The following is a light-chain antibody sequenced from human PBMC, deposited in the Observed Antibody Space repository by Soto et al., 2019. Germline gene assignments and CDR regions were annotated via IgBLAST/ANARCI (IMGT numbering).Light chain of an antibody. J-gene: IGKJ5*01. CDR2: GAS. Sequence: EIVLTQSPATLSLSPWDRATLSCGASQSVSSSYLAWYQQKPGQAPRLLIYGASSRATGIPDRFSGSGSGTDFTLTISRLEPEDFAVYYCQQYGSSPPITFGQGTRLEIK. V-gene: IGKV3-20*01. CDR1: QSVSSSY. CDR3: QQYGSSPPIT.